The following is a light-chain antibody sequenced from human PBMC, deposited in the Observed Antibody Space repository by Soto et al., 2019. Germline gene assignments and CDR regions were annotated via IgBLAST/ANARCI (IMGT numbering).Light chain of an antibody. Sequence: EIVMTQSPATLSVSPGERATLSCRASQSVSSNLAWYQQKPGQAPRLLIYGASTRATGIPARFSGSGSGTEFPLTLSSLQSEEFSVYYRQQYNNWPPTFGQGTKVEIK. J-gene: IGKJ1*01. CDR2: GAS. V-gene: IGKV3-15*01. CDR1: QSVSSN. CDR3: QQYNNWPPT.